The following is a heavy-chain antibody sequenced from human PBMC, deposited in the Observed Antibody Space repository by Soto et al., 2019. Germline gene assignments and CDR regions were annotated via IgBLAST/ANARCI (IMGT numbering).Heavy chain of an antibody. CDR1: GYTFTSYA. CDR2: INAGNGNT. D-gene: IGHD2-8*01. V-gene: IGHV1-3*01. CDR3: ARFGPLYCTNGVCAWYFDY. J-gene: IGHJ4*02. Sequence: GASVKVSCKASGYTFTSYAMHWVRQAPGQRLEWMGWINAGNGNTKYSQKFQGRVTITRDTSASTAYMELSSLRSEDTAVYYCARFGPLYCTNGVCAWYFDYWGQGTLVTVSS.